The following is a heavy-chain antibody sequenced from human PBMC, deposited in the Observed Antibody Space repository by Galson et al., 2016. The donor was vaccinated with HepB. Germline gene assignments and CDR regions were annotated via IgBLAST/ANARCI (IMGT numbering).Heavy chain of an antibody. V-gene: IGHV3-23*01. CDR3: ASRYGDSWRPFAFDY. J-gene: IGHJ4*02. CDR1: GFSFSSHD. D-gene: IGHD5-24*01. Sequence: SLRLSCAVSGFSFSSHDMSWVRQAPGKGLEWVSYISGSGGTTYYAGSVKGRFTISRDNSKNTLYLQLNSLSDEDTAVYYCASRYGDSWRPFAFDYWGQGTLVTVSS. CDR2: ISGSGGTT.